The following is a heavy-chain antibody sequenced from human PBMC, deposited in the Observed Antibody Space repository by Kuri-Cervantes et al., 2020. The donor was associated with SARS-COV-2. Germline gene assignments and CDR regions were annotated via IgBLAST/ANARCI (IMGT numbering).Heavy chain of an antibody. D-gene: IGHD3-3*01. CDR1: GGSLSGSF. J-gene: IGHJ4*02. CDR2: VNHNGGA. Sequence: SETLSLTCAIYGGSLSGSFWSWIRQSPGKRLEWIGEVNHNGGANYNPSFRSRVTISVDPSKPQFSLKLSSVTAADTAVYYCARAEGAMLPGSLRFLEWLDPYYFDYWGQGTLVTVSS. CDR3: ARAEGAMLPGSLRFLEWLDPYYFDY. V-gene: IGHV4-34*01.